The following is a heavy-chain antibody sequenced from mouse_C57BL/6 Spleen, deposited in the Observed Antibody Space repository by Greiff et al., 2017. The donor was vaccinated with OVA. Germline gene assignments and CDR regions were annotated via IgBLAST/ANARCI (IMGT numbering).Heavy chain of an antibody. V-gene: IGHV5-6*01. CDR2: ISSGGGYT. D-gene: IGHD2-4*01. Sequence: EVQGVESGGDLVKPGGSLKLSCAASGFTFSSYGMSWVRQTPDKRLEWVATISSGGGYTYYPDSVKGRFTISRDNAKNTLYLQMSRLKSEDTAMYYCARFYDYDQAYFDYWGQGTTLTVSA. CDR3: ARFYDYDQAYFDY. J-gene: IGHJ2*01. CDR1: GFTFSSYG.